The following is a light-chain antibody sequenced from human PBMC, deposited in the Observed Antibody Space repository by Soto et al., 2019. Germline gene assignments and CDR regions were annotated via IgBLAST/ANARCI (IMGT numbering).Light chain of an antibody. CDR2: RAF. CDR3: QQYGNFPYT. CDR1: QSVARD. V-gene: IGKV3-20*01. J-gene: IGKJ2*01. Sequence: EIVLTQSPGTLSLSPGETATLSCRASQSVARDLSWYQQKPGQAPRLLISRAFIGATGIPDRFSGSGSGTDFTLTINRLEPEDSAVYYCQQYGNFPYTFGQGTKLEIK.